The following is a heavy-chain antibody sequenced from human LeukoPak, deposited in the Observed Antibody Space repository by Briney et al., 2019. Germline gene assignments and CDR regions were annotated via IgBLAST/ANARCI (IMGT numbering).Heavy chain of an antibody. D-gene: IGHD3-3*01. CDR1: GFTFNNYA. Sequence: PEGSLRLSCAASGFTFNNYAMSRVRQAPGQGLEWVSSISDSGAGTYFADSVKGRFIISRDNSKNTLYLQMSSLRADDTAVYYCEKRQRITLFGVNTDYFDYWGQGTLVTVSS. V-gene: IGHV3-23*01. CDR3: EKRQRITLFGVNTDYFDY. J-gene: IGHJ4*02. CDR2: ISDSGAGT.